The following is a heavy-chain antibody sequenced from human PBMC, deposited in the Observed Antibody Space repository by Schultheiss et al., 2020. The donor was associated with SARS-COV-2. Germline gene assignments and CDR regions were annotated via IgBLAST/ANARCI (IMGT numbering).Heavy chain of an antibody. CDR3: ARHYYDFWSGYYNHGMDV. CDR1: GGSISSYY. J-gene: IGHJ6*02. Sequence: SETLSLTCTVSGGSISSYYWSWIRQPAGKGLEWIGRIYTSGSTNYNPSLKSRVTISVDTSKNQFSLKLSSVTAADTAVYYCARHYYDFWSGYYNHGMDVWGQGTTVTVSS. CDR2: IYTSGST. D-gene: IGHD3-3*01. V-gene: IGHV4-4*07.